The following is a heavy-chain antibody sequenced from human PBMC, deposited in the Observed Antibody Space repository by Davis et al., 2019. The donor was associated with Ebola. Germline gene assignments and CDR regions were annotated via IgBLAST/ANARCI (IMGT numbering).Heavy chain of an antibody. CDR2: IYYSGST. Sequence: SETLSLTCTVSGGSISSSSYYWGWIRQPPGKGLEWIGSIYYSGSTYYNPSLKSRVTISVDTSKNQFSLKLSSVTAADTAVYYCARVRVTRLGELLLGPYYFDYWGQGTLVTVSS. J-gene: IGHJ4*02. V-gene: IGHV4-39*01. CDR1: GGSISSSSYY. CDR3: ARVRVTRLGELLLGPYYFDY. D-gene: IGHD3-16*01.